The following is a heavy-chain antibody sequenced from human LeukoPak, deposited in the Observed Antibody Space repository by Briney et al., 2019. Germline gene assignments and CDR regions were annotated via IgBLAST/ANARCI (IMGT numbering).Heavy chain of an antibody. Sequence: SGGSLRLSCAASGFTFSNAWMSWVRQAPGKGLEWVGRIKSKTDGGTTDYAAPVKGRFTISRDDSKNTLYLQMNSLKTEDTAVYYCTTNDYYDSSGHEDWGQGTLVTVSS. CDR2: IKSKTDGGTT. J-gene: IGHJ4*02. V-gene: IGHV3-15*01. CDR1: GFTFSNAW. CDR3: TTNDYYDSSGHED. D-gene: IGHD3-22*01.